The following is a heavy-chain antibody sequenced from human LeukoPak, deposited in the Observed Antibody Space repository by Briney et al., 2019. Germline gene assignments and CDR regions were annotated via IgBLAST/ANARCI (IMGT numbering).Heavy chain of an antibody. V-gene: IGHV3-33*01. D-gene: IGHD2-2*01. CDR3: ARGGCSSTSCSRPYYYYYMDV. J-gene: IGHJ6*03. CDR2: IWYDGSNK. Sequence: GGSLGLSCAASGFTFSSYGMHWVRQAPGKGLEWVAVIWYDGSNKYYADSVKGRFTISRDNSKNTLYLQMNSLRAEDTAVYYCARGGCSSTSCSRPYYYYYMDVWGKGTTVTVSS. CDR1: GFTFSSYG.